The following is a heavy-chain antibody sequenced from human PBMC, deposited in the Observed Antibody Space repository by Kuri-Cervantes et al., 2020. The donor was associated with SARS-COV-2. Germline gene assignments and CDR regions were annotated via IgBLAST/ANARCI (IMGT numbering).Heavy chain of an antibody. CDR3: ARGRIVVPAGKLRRDMKIDH. CDR1: GFTFSSYA. Sequence: GGSLRLSCAASGFTFSSYAMHWVRQAPGKGLEWVAVISYDGSNKYYADSVKGRFTISRDNSKNTLYLQMNSLRAEDTAVYYCARGRIVVPAGKLRRDMKIDHWGQGTLVTVSS. CDR2: ISYDGSNK. J-gene: IGHJ4*02. V-gene: IGHV3-30*04. D-gene: IGHD2-2*01.